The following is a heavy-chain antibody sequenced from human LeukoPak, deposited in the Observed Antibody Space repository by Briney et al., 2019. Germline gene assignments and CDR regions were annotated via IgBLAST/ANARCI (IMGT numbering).Heavy chain of an antibody. Sequence: GGSLRLSCAASGFTVSSNYMSWVRQAPGKGLEWVSVIYSGGSTYYADSVKGRFTISRDNSKNTLYLQMNSLRAEDTAVYYCASGRSGWYLDYWGQGTLVTVSS. V-gene: IGHV3-53*01. D-gene: IGHD6-19*01. J-gene: IGHJ4*02. CDR2: IYSGGST. CDR3: ASGRSGWYLDY. CDR1: GFTVSSNY.